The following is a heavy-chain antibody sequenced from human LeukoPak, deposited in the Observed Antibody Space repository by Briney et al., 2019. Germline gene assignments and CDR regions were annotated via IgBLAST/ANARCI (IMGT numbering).Heavy chain of an antibody. CDR1: GFTFDDYG. CDR2: INWNGGST. V-gene: IGHV3-20*04. CDR3: ARTREQWQVLDY. J-gene: IGHJ4*02. Sequence: GGSLRLSCAASGFTFDDYGMSWVRQAPGKGLEWVSGINWNGGSTGYADSVKGRFTISRDNSKNTVYLQMNSLRAEDTAVYFCARTREQWQVLDYWGQGTLVTVSS. D-gene: IGHD6-19*01.